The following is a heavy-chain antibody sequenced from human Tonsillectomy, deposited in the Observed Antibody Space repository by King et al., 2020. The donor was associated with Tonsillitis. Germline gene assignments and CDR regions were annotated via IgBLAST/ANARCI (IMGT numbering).Heavy chain of an antibody. CDR2: SNPSDGST. V-gene: IGHV1-46*01. CDR3: ARASLLTNYYFDY. J-gene: IGHJ4*02. D-gene: IGHD1/OR15-1a*01. CDR1: GYTFTNYY. Sequence: VQLVESGAEVKKPGASVKVSCKASGYTFTNYYIHWVRQAPGQGLEWLGISNPSDGSTSYPQKCQGKVLMTTETSTSTVYVELSGLSSEDTAVYYCARASLLTNYYFDYWGQGTLVTVSS.